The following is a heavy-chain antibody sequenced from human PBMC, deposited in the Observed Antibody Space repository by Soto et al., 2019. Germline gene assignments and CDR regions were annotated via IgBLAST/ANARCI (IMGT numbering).Heavy chain of an antibody. Sequence: QVQLVQSGAEVKKPGSSVKVSCKASGGTFSSYAISWVRQAPGQGLEWMVGIIPIFGTANYAQKFQGRVPITADESTSTAYMELSSRRSEDTAVYYCASSDTAMVTCDYWGQGTLVTDSS. V-gene: IGHV1-69*01. CDR3: ASSDTAMVTCDY. CDR2: IIPIFGTA. D-gene: IGHD5-18*01. J-gene: IGHJ4*02. CDR1: GGTFSSYA.